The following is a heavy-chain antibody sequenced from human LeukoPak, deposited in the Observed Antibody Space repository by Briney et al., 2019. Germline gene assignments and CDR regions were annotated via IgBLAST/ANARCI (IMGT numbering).Heavy chain of an antibody. CDR1: GGSFSGYY. Sequence: SETLSLTCAVHGGSFSGYYWSWIRQPPGKGLEWIGEINHSRSTNYNPSLKSRVTISVDTSKNQFSLKLSSVTAADTAVYYCARGTHNDFWSAYEYYFDYWGQGTLVTVSS. D-gene: IGHD3-3*01. V-gene: IGHV4-34*01. CDR2: INHSRST. CDR3: ARGTHNDFWSAYEYYFDY. J-gene: IGHJ4*02.